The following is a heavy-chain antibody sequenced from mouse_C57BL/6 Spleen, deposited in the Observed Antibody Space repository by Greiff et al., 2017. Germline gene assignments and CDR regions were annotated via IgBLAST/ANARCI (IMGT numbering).Heavy chain of an antibody. CDR2: INPGSGGT. Sequence: VQLQQSGAELVRPGTSVKVSCKASGYAFTNYLIEWVKQRPGQGLEWIGVINPGSGGTNDNEKFKGKATLTADKSSSTAYMQLSSLTSEDSAVYFCARDWDGKGYFDYWGQGTTLTVSS. J-gene: IGHJ2*01. V-gene: IGHV1-54*01. D-gene: IGHD4-1*01. CDR1: GYAFTNYL. CDR3: ARDWDGKGYFDY.